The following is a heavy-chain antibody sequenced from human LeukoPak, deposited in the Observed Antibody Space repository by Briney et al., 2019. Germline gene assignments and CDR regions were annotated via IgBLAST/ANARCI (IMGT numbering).Heavy chain of an antibody. D-gene: IGHD3-10*01. J-gene: IGHJ6*02. CDR2: IIPIFGTA. CDR3: ARDRDRYYGSGSYYKTCYYGMDV. V-gene: IGHV1-69*13. CDR1: GGTFSSYA. Sequence: SVKVSCKASGGTFSSYAISWVRQAPGQGLEWMGGIIPIFGTANYAQKFQGRVAITADESTSTAYMELSSLRSEDTAVYYCARDRDRYYGSGSYYKTCYYGMDVWGQGTTVTVSS.